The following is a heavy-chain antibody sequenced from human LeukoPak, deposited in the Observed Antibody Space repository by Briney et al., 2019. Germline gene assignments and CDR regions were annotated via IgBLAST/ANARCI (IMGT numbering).Heavy chain of an antibody. CDR1: GGSINNYY. CDR2: IYDSGST. D-gene: IGHD6-6*01. Sequence: SETLSLTCAVSGGSINNYYWSWIRQPPGKGLEWIGYIYDSGSTNYNPSLKSRVTISVDTSKNQFSLKLSSVTAADTAVYYCARKPSIAARSYYYYYMDVWGKGTTVTVSS. V-gene: IGHV4-59*12. CDR3: ARKPSIAARSYYYYYMDV. J-gene: IGHJ6*03.